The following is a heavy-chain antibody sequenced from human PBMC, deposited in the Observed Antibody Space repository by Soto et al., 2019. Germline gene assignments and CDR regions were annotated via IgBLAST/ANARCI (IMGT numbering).Heavy chain of an antibody. CDR2: IYWDDDK. D-gene: IGHD6-19*01. V-gene: IGHV2-5*02. J-gene: IGHJ4*02. CDR3: AHIVVGGLGYYLDY. Sequence: QITLKESGPTLVKPTQTLTLTCTFSGFSLSSTRMAVGWIRQPPGKALEWLALIYWDDDKRYSPFLKSRLTIAKDTSKSQLVLTMSNMDPVDTARYYCAHIVVGGLGYYLDYWGQGTLVTVSS. CDR1: GFSLSSTRMA.